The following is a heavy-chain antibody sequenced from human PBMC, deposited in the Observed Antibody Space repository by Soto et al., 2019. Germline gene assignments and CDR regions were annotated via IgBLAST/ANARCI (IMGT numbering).Heavy chain of an antibody. CDR2: ISAYNGNT. CDR1: GYTFTSYG. CDR3: AREAAAGTLEY. J-gene: IGHJ4*02. V-gene: IGHV1-18*01. D-gene: IGHD6-13*01. Sequence: QVQLVQSGAEVKKPGASVKVSCKASGYTFTSYGISWVRQAPGQGLEWMGWISAYNGNTNYAQKLQGRVTMTTDTTTNPASMELRSLTYDDNAAYYCAREAAAGTLEYWGQGTLVTVSS.